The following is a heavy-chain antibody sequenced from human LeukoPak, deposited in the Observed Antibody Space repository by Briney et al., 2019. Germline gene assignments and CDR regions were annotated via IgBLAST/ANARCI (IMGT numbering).Heavy chain of an antibody. CDR1: GYIFTGSW. D-gene: IGHD1-1*01. Sequence: ASVKVSCKASGYIFTGSWIPWVRQAPGQGLEWMGFINANSGNTNYAQKFQGRVTMTRDTSITTAYMELSSLTADDTAVYYCAREMRPATTTLVAYWGQGTQVTVSS. V-gene: IGHV1-2*02. CDR3: AREMRPATTTLVAY. CDR2: INANSGNT. J-gene: IGHJ4*02.